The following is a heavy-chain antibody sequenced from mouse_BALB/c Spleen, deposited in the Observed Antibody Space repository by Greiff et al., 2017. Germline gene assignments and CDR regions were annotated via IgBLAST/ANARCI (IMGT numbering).Heavy chain of an antibody. Sequence: EVQLQQSGPGLVKPSQSLSLTCTVTGYSITSDYAWNWIRQFPGNKLVWMGYISYSGSTSYNPSLKSRISITRDTSNNQFFLQLNSVTTEDTATYYCARLYRYDGYYYAMDYWGQGTAVTVSS. CDR1: GYSITSDYA. CDR2: ISYSGST. D-gene: IGHD2-14*01. V-gene: IGHV3-2*02. CDR3: ARLYRYDGYYYAMDY. J-gene: IGHJ4*01.